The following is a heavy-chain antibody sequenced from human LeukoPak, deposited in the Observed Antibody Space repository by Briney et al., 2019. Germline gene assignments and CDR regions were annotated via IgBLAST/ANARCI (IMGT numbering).Heavy chain of an antibody. J-gene: IGHJ4*02. CDR1: GGTISSYA. Sequence: ASVKVSCKASGGTISSYAISWVRQAPGQGLEWMGRIIPIFGIANYAQKFQGRVTITADKSTSTAYMELSSLRSEDTAVYYCARDQRRDGYCDYWGQGTLVTVSS. V-gene: IGHV1-69*04. CDR3: ARDQRRDGYCDY. D-gene: IGHD5-24*01. CDR2: IIPIFGIA.